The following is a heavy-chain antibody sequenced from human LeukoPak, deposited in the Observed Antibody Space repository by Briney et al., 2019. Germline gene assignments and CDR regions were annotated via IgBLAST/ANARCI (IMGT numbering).Heavy chain of an antibody. V-gene: IGHV3-23*01. CDR3: AKSSSSWLYYFNY. Sequence: GGSLRLSCAASGFTFSGYAMAWVRQAPGKGLEWVSSITITGSSPSYADSVKGRFTVSRDNSKNTLYLQMNSLRAEDTAVYFCAKSSSSWLYYFNYWGQGTLVTVSS. CDR1: GFTFSGYA. J-gene: IGHJ4*02. CDR2: ITITGSSP. D-gene: IGHD6-13*01.